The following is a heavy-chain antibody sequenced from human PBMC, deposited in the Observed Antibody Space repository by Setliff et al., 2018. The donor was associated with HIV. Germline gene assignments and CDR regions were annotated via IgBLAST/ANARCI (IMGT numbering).Heavy chain of an antibody. V-gene: IGHV4-38-2*01. CDR3: ARQGRDGFSYDY. CDR2: IHHSGST. D-gene: IGHD2-15*01. J-gene: IGHJ4*02. CDR1: DYSTSSAYY. Sequence: SETLSLTCAVSDYSTSSAYYWGWIRQPPGKGLEWIGNIHHSGSTYYNPSLKSRVTISVDTSNNQFSLRLSSVTAADTAIYFCARQGRDGFSYDYWGQGTLVTVSS.